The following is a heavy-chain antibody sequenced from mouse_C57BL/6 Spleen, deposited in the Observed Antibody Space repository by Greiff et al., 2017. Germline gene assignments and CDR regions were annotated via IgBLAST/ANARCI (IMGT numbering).Heavy chain of an antibody. J-gene: IGHJ3*01. V-gene: IGHV2-9-1*01. Sequence: VKVEESGPGLVAPSQSLSITCTVSGFSLTSYAISWVRQPPGKGLEWLGVIWTGGGTNNNSALNSRLSISKDNSKSHVFLKMNSLQTDDTARYYCDRSDYEFAYWGQGTLLTVSA. CDR3: DRSDYEFAY. D-gene: IGHD2-4*01. CDR1: GFSLTSYA. CDR2: IWTGGGT.